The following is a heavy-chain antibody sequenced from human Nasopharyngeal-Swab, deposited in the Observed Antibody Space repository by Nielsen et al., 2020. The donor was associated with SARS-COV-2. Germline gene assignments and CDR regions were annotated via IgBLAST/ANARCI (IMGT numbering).Heavy chain of an antibody. J-gene: IGHJ4*02. V-gene: IGHV3-74*01. Sequence: GESLKISCAASGFIFSNYTMSWVRQAPGKGLVWVSRINSDGSSTSYADSVKGRFTISRDNAKNTLYLQMNSLRAEDTAVHYCARENGWGQGTLVTISS. CDR3: ARENG. D-gene: IGHD2-8*01. CDR2: INSDGSST. CDR1: GFIFSNYT.